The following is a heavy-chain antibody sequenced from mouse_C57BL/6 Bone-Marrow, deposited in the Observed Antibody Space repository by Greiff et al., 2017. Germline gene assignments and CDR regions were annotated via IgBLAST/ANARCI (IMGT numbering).Heavy chain of an antibody. D-gene: IGHD1-1*01. CDR2: NYPRSGNT. V-gene: IGHV1-81*01. J-gene: IGHJ2*01. CDR3: ARRGSSTYR. Sequence: QVQLKQSGAELARPGASVKLSCKASGYTFTSYGISWVKQRTGQGLEWIGENYPRSGNTYYNEKFKGKATLTADKSSSTAYMELRSLTSEDSAVYFCARRGSSTYRWGQDTTLTASP. CDR1: GYTFTSYG.